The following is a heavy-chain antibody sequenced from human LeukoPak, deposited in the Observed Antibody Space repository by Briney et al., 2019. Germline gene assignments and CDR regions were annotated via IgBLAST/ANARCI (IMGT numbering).Heavy chain of an antibody. J-gene: IGHJ5*02. CDR3: AGGERANGSNWNYGWFDP. V-gene: IGHV4-30-2*01. Sequence: PSQTLSLTCTVSGGSISSGGYYWSWIRQPPGKGLEWIGYIYHSGSTYYNPSLKSRVTISVDRSKNQFSLKLSSVTAADTAVYYCAGGERANGSNWNYGWFDPWGQGTLVTVSS. D-gene: IGHD1-7*01. CDR2: IYHSGST. CDR1: GGSISSGGYY.